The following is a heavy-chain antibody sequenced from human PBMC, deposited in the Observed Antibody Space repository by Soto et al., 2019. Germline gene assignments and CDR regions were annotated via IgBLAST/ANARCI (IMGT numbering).Heavy chain of an antibody. V-gene: IGHV3-23*01. D-gene: IGHD2-8*01. CDR2: ISGSGGST. CDR1: GFTFCSYA. Sequence: GGSLRLSCAASGFTFCSYAMSWVRQAPGEGLEWVSAISGSGGSTYYADSVKGRFTISRDNSKNTLYLQMNSLRAEDTAVYYCANGGRMGDCTNGVCYTDDYYYYYYMDVWGKGTTVTVSS. J-gene: IGHJ6*03. CDR3: ANGGRMGDCTNGVCYTDDYYYYYYMDV.